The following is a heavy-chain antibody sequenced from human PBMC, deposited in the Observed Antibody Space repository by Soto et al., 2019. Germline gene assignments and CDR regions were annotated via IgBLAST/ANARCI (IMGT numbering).Heavy chain of an antibody. V-gene: IGHV2-5*02. CDR2: IYWDGDE. D-gene: IGHD2-21*01. CDR3: AHKGGRCAAMDV. Sequence: QITLKESGPTLVKPTQTLTLTCTFSGFSVSTSGVGVAWIRQPPGKALEWLALIYWDGDERYSPFLQSRVTIXKXXSKNQVFLTMTNMDPVDTATYYCAHKGGRCAAMDVWGQGTTVTVSS. CDR1: GFSVSTSGVG. J-gene: IGHJ6*01.